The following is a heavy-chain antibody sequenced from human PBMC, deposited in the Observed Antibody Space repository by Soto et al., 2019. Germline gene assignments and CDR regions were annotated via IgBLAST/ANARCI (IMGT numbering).Heavy chain of an antibody. CDR3: TKYRRTDAEGYSFDY. J-gene: IGHJ4*02. CDR1: GGSISGSY. Sequence: QVQLQESGPGLVKPSETLSLTCTVSGGSISGSYWSWIRQTPGKVLEWVGYIHYSGSTNYNPSLKSRVTMSVDSAKNQFSLRLSSVTAADTAVYFCTKYRRTDAEGYSFDYWGQGALVTVSS. V-gene: IGHV4-59*01. CDR2: IHYSGST. D-gene: IGHD2-15*01.